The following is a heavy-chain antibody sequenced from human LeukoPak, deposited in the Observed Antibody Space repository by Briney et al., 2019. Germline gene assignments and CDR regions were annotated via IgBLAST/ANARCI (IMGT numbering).Heavy chain of an antibody. CDR3: ARGPLIAYYFDY. D-gene: IGHD2-21*01. CDR2: INHSGGT. CDR1: GGSFSGYY. Sequence: SETLSLTCAVYGGSFSGYYWSWIRRPPGKGLEWIGEINHSGGTKYNPSLKSRVTISVDTSKNQFSLKLSSVTAADTAVYYCARGPLIAYYFDYWGQGTLVTVSS. J-gene: IGHJ4*02. V-gene: IGHV4-34*01.